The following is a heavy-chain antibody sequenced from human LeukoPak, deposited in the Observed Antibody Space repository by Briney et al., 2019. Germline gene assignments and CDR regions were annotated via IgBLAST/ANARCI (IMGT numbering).Heavy chain of an antibody. V-gene: IGHV3-9*03. CDR2: ISWNSVNI. J-gene: IGHJ4*02. CDR1: GFTLDDYA. Sequence: GRSLRLSCSASGFTLDDYAMHWVRQAPGKGLEWVSGISWNSVNIGYADSVKGRFTISRDNAKNSLYLQMNSLRAEDMALYYCAKGTMIVVAVGDYFDYWGQGTLVTVSS. D-gene: IGHD3-22*01. CDR3: AKGTMIVVAVGDYFDY.